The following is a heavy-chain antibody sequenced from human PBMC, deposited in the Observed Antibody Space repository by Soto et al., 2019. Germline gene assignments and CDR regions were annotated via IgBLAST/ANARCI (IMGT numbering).Heavy chain of an antibody. D-gene: IGHD2-2*02. CDR1: GCALYYYD. Sequence: XGSLVLSGSASGCALYYYDMNWVRQAPGMGLEWVSSISGSGIDIHFTDSVKGRFTSSRDNAKTARYLQMDSLRHEDTAIYYCAREGVTNYTDYYFDRWRRGALVTVSS. J-gene: IGHJ4*01. CDR3: AREGVTNYTDYYFDR. V-gene: IGHV3-21*01. CDR2: ISGSGIDI.